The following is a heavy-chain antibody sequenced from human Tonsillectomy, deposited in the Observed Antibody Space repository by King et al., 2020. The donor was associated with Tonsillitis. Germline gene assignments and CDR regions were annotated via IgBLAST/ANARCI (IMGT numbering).Heavy chain of an antibody. CDR2: IYHTGST. CDR3: ARDGAARGLSYAMDV. J-gene: IGHJ6*02. D-gene: IGHD2/OR15-2a*01. CDR1: GGSISGYY. V-gene: IGHV4-59*01. Sequence: MQLQESGPGLVKPSETLSLTCSVSGGSISGYYWIWIRQTPGKGLEWIGYIYHTGSTNYNPSLKSRVTISVDTSKNQFSLKLTSVTAADTAVYYCARDGAARGLSYAMDVWGQGTTVTVSS.